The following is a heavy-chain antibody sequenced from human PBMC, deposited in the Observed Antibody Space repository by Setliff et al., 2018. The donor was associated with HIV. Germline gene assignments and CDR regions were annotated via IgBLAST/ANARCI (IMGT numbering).Heavy chain of an antibody. CDR2: INPNGGST. V-gene: IGHV1-46*01. Sequence: ASVKVSCKASGYTFTDYYLHWVRQAPGQGPEWMGLINPNGGSTIYAQKFEDRLTVTSDTATTTLYMELRSLRFDDTAMYYCASSNWQLGADHWGQGTPVTVSS. D-gene: IGHD6-13*01. J-gene: IGHJ5*02. CDR1: GYTFTDYY. CDR3: ASSNWQLGADH.